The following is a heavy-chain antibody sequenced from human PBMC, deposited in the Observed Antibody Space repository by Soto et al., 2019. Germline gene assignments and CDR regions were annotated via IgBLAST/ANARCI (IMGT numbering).Heavy chain of an antibody. V-gene: IGHV4-30-2*01. J-gene: IGHJ4*02. CDR1: GGSISSGGYS. CDR2: IYHSGST. D-gene: IGHD2-15*01. CDR3: ARGEVVALGY. Sequence: QLQLQESGSGLVKPSQTLSLTCAVSGGSISSGGYSWSWIRQPPGKGLEWIGYIYHSGSTYYNPSLERRVTVLVARSKNQFSLKLSSVTAADTAVYYCARGEVVALGYWGQGTLVTVSS.